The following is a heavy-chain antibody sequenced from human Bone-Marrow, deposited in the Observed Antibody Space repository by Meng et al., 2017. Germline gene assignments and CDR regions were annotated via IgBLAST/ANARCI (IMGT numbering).Heavy chain of an antibody. V-gene: IGHV4-31*03. D-gene: IGHD3-22*01. Sequence: QVQLQESGPGLVKPYQTLALTCTVSGGSISSGGYYWSWIRQHPGKGLEWIGYIYYSGSTYYNPSLKSRVTISVDTSKNQFSLKLSSVTAADTAVYYCARERRQYYYDSSGYLDWGQGTMVTVSS. CDR2: IYYSGST. CDR3: ARERRQYYYDSSGYLD. J-gene: IGHJ3*01. CDR1: GGSISSGGYY.